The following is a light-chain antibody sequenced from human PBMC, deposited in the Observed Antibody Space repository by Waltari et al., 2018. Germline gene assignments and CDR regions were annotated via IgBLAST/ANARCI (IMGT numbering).Light chain of an antibody. J-gene: IGLJ3*02. CDR2: RNN. V-gene: IGLV10-54*04. CDR3: SAWDSSLSAWV. CDR1: GYNVGHLC. Sequence: QAGLTQPPSVSTGLGQTDTLTCTGNGYNVGHLCVTWLHQHQRHPPTLLSYRNNNRPSGISERFSASRSGHTDSLTITGLQPDDEADYYCSAWDSSLSAWVFGGGTKLTVL.